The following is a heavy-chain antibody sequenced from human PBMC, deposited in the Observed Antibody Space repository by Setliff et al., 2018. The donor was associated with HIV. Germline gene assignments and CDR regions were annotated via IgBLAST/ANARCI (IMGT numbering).Heavy chain of an antibody. V-gene: IGHV4-39*01. J-gene: IGHJ3*02. D-gene: IGHD2-21*01. Sequence: PSETLSLTCTVSGGSISNNSYYWGWVRQPPGKGLELIGNLFYNGNTYYNPSLESRVATSVDTSKNQFSLKLSSVTAADTAVYYCARPRLRGSGAFDIWGQGTMVTVSS. CDR3: ARPRLRGSGAFDI. CDR2: LFYNGNT. CDR1: GGSISNNSYY.